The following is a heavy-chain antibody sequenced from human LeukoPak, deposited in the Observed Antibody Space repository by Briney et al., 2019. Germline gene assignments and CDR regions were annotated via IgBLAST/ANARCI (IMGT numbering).Heavy chain of an antibody. V-gene: IGHV3-23*01. CDR2: ISGSGGST. J-gene: IGHJ5*02. D-gene: IGHD2-2*01. CDR3: AKVPLLYCSSTSCMRFDP. Sequence: PGGSLRLSCAASGFTFSSYAMSWVRQAPGKGLEWVSAISGSGGSTYYADSVKGRFTISRDNSKNTLYLQMNSLRAEDTAVYYCAKVPLLYCSSTSCMRFDPWGQGTLVTVSS. CDR1: GFTFSSYA.